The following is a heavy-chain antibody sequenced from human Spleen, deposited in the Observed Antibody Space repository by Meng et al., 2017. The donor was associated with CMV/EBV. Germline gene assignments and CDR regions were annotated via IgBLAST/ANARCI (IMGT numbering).Heavy chain of an antibody. CDR1: GASISENYY. J-gene: IGHJ3*02. D-gene: IGHD1-26*01. Sequence: SETLSLTCSVSGASISENYYWSWTRQPPGKEMEWIAYIYHGGGTNSSPSLKRRVTMSVETSKNQFSLRLDSVTAADTAVYYCARDGGSYSSDAFDIWGQGTMVTVSS. CDR3: ARDGGSYSSDAFDI. V-gene: IGHV4-59*01. CDR2: IYHGGGT.